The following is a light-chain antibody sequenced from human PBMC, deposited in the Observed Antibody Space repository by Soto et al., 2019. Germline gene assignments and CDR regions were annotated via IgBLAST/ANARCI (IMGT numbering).Light chain of an antibody. CDR1: ENINSY. CDR2: AAS. CDR3: QQSYSRLVT. Sequence: DIQMTQSSSSLSASVEDRVIITCRGSENINSYLNWYQQKPGKAPKLLIYAASSLQSGVPSRFSGSGSETVFTLTINNLQPEDSATYYCQQSYSRLVTFGQGTKVEIK. V-gene: IGKV1-39*01. J-gene: IGKJ1*01.